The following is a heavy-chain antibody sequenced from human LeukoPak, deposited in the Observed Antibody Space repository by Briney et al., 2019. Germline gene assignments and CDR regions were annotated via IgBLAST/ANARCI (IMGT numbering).Heavy chain of an antibody. CDR2: INSDGTSP. D-gene: IGHD2-15*01. J-gene: IGHJ4*02. Sequence: GGSLRLSCAASGFTFSSYWMHWVRQAPGKGLVWVSGINSDGTSPIYADSVKGRFTISRDNAKKTLYLQMNSLRAEDTAVYYCSRGYSGGFDYWGQGTLVTVSS. CDR1: GFTFSSYW. CDR3: SRGYSGGFDY. V-gene: IGHV3-74*01.